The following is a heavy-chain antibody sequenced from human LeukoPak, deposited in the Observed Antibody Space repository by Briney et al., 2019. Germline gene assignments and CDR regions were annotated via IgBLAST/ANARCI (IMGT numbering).Heavy chain of an antibody. CDR2: IYYSGST. J-gene: IGHJ6*03. Sequence: SETLSLTCTVSGGSISSSSYYWGWIRQPPGKGLEWIGSIYYSGSTYYNPSLKSRVTISVDTSKNQFSLKLSSVTAADTAVYYCARVSGSYYYYYYMDVWGKGTTVTISS. CDR1: GGSISSSSYY. V-gene: IGHV4-39*01. CDR3: ARVSGSYYYYYYMDV. D-gene: IGHD3-10*01.